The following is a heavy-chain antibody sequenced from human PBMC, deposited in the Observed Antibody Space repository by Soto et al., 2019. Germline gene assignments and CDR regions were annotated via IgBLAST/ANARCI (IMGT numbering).Heavy chain of an antibody. Sequence: EVQLLESGGGLVQPGGSLRLSCAASGFTFSSFTMSWVRQAPGKGLEWVSAISGGSDNTYYANSVRGRFTISRDNSKNTPYLQMNSLRAEDTAVYYCAKESPNLSAFVYLDFWGQGTLVTVSS. J-gene: IGHJ4*02. CDR1: GFTFSSFT. D-gene: IGHD1-26*01. V-gene: IGHV3-23*01. CDR3: AKESPNLSAFVYLDF. CDR2: ISGGSDNT.